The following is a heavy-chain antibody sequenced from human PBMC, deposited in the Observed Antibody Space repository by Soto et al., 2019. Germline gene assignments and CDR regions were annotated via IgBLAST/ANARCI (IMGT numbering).Heavy chain of an antibody. CDR3: ARVSGEGARVRWFDP. Sequence: SETLSLTCAVSGYSISSGYYCGWIRQPPGKGPEWIGSIYHSGSTYYNPSLKSRVTISVDTSKNQFSLKLSSVTAADTAVYYCARVSGEGARVRWFDPWGQGTLVTVS. D-gene: IGHD1-26*01. CDR1: GYSISSGYY. J-gene: IGHJ5*02. CDR2: IYHSGST. V-gene: IGHV4-38-2*01.